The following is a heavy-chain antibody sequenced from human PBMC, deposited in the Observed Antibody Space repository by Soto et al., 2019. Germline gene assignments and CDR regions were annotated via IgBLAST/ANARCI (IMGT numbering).Heavy chain of an antibody. CDR2: VYYSGST. J-gene: IGHJ4*02. D-gene: IGHD2-21*02. V-gene: IGHV4-31*03. CDR3: ARGAGGNFDFDD. CDR1: GGSINRGGYS. Sequence: QVQLQESGPGLGKPSQTLSLTCTVSGGSINRGGYSWTWIRQHPGKGLEWIGSVYYSGSTHYNPSLKSRVTISVDTSKNQFSLKLSSVSAADTGVYDGARGAGGNFDFDDWGQGTLVTVSS.